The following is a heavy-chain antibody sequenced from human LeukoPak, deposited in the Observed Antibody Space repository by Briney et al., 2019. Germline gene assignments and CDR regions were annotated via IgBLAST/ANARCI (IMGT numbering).Heavy chain of an antibody. V-gene: IGHV3-74*01. J-gene: IGHJ4*02. CDR1: GFTFSSYW. D-gene: IGHD4-23*01. Sequence: GGSLRLSCAASGFTFSSYWMNWVRQAPGKGLVWVSRIASDGSSTTYADSVKGRFSISRDNAKNTLYLQMNSLRVEDTAVYYCARGRPRGNDYWGQGTLVTVSS. CDR2: IASDGSST. CDR3: ARGRPRGNDY.